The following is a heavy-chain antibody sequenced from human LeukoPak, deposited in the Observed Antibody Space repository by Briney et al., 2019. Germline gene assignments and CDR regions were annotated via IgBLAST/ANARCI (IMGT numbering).Heavy chain of an antibody. CDR2: IKQDGSEK. Sequence: HPGGSLRLSCAASGFTFSSYWMSWVRQAPGKGLEWVANIKQDGSEKYYVDSVKGRFTISRDNAKNSLYLQMNSLRAEDTAVYYCAREFLISVVNNWFDPWGQGTLVTVSS. J-gene: IGHJ5*02. CDR3: AREFLISVVNNWFDP. V-gene: IGHV3-7*01. CDR1: GFTFSSYW.